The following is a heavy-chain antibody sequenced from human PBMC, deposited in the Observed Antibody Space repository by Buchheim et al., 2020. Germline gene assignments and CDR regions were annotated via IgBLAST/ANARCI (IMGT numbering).Heavy chain of an antibody. J-gene: IGHJ5*02. Sequence: QLQLQESGPGLMKPSETLSLTCTVSGGSISSSSYYWGWIRQPPGKGLEWIGSIYYSGSTYYNPSLKSRVTISVDTSKNQFSLKLSSVTAADTAVYYCARTLRGRGYSSSWYSAADWFDPWGQGTL. D-gene: IGHD6-13*01. V-gene: IGHV4-39*01. CDR2: IYYSGST. CDR3: ARTLRGRGYSSSWYSAADWFDP. CDR1: GGSISSSSYY.